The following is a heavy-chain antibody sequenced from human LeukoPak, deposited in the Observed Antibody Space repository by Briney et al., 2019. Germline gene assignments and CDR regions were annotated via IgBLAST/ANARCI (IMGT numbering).Heavy chain of an antibody. D-gene: IGHD3-22*01. CDR3: ASSKGYYYDSSGYYY. J-gene: IGHJ4*02. CDR1: GFTFSSYG. Sequence: PGGSLRLSCAASGFTFSSYGMSWVRQAPGKGLEWVSAISGSGGSTYYADSVKGRFTISRDNSKNTLYLQMNSLRAEDTAVYYCASSKGYYYDSSGYYYWGQGTLVTVSS. CDR2: ISGSGGST. V-gene: IGHV3-23*01.